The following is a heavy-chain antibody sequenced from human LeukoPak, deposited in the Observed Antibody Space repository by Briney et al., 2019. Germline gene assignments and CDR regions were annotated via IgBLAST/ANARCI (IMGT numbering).Heavy chain of an antibody. Sequence: PSETLSLTCAVYGGSFSGYYWSWLRQPPGKGLEWLGEINHSGSTNYNPSLKSRVTISVDTSKNQFSLKPSSVTAADTAVYYCARERLAYCGGDCSRGGLSYYYGMDVWGKGTTVTVSS. CDR3: ARERLAYCGGDCSRGGLSYYYGMDV. CDR1: GGSFSGYY. V-gene: IGHV4-34*01. CDR2: INHSGST. J-gene: IGHJ6*04. D-gene: IGHD2-21*02.